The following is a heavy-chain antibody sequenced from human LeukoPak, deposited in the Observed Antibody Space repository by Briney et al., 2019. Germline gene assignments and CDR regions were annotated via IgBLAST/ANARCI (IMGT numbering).Heavy chain of an antibody. Sequence: LGGSLRLSYAASGFNFNSYTMNWVRQAPGKGLQWVANILASGSPTYYADSVKGRFIISRDNSKNTLSLQMNSLRAEDTAVYYCAKGQGSTTGRFEYWGQGTLVTVSS. J-gene: IGHJ4*02. D-gene: IGHD1-1*01. V-gene: IGHV3-23*05. CDR1: GFNFNSYT. CDR2: ILASGSPT. CDR3: AKGQGSTTGRFEY.